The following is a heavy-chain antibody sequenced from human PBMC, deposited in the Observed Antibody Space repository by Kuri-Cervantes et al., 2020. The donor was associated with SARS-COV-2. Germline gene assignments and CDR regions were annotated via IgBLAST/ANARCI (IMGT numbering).Heavy chain of an antibody. CDR2: ISYDGSNK. CDR3: ARDFAGGDRGSSSSFSYYYGMDV. CDR1: GFTFSSYA. Sequence: LSLTCAASGFTFSSYAMHWVRQAPGKGLEWVAVISYDGSNKYYADSVKGRFTISRDNAKNSLYLQMNSLRAEDTAVYYCARDFAGGDRGSSSSFSYYYGMDVWGQGTTVTVSS. V-gene: IGHV3-30*04. J-gene: IGHJ6*02. D-gene: IGHD6-6*01.